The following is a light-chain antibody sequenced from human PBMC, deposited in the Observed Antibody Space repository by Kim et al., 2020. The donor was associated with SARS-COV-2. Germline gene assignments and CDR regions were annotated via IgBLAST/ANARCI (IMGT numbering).Light chain of an antibody. CDR1: SSDVGAYNF. Sequence: GHSITISRTGTSSDVGAYNFVSWYQQHPGKAPKLLIYDVSNRPSGVSNRFSCSKSVNTASLTISGLQTEDEGHYYCSSLTSTYTVLFGGGTKLTVL. CDR3: SSLTSTYTVL. J-gene: IGLJ2*01. V-gene: IGLV2-14*03. CDR2: DVS.